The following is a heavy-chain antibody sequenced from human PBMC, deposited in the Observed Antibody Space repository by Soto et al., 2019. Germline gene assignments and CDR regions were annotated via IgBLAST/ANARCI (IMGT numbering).Heavy chain of an antibody. CDR1: GGTFSSYT. CDR3: ASERSWGMVRID. CDR2: IIPILGIA. Sequence: QVQLVQSGAEVKKPGSSVKVSCKASGGTFSSYTISWVRQAPGHGLEGMGRIIPILGIANYAQKFQGRVMLTADKSTSTAYTEMSSLRSEDTAAYYCASERSWGMVRIDWGKGTMVTVFS. J-gene: IGHJ4*02. D-gene: IGHD3-10*01. V-gene: IGHV1-69*02.